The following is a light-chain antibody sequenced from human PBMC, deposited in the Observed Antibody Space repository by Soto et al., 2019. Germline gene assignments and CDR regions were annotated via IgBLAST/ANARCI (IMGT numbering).Light chain of an antibody. Sequence: QSVLTQPASVSGSPGQSITISCTGTSSDVGGYNYVSWYQQHPGKAPKLMIYEVSNRPSGVSNRFSGSKSGSTASLTISGLLAEDEADYYCSSYTTSKTRVFGTGTKLTVL. J-gene: IGLJ1*01. CDR1: SSDVGGYNY. V-gene: IGLV2-14*01. CDR3: SSYTTSKTRV. CDR2: EVS.